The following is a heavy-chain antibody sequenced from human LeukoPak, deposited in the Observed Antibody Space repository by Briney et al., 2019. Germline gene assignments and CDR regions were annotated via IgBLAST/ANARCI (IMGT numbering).Heavy chain of an antibody. J-gene: IGHJ6*02. CDR3: ASRTPNLGDSGAGSSYYYYYGVDV. Sequence: PSETLSLTCTVSGGSISSGGYYWSWIRQHPGKGLEWIGYIYYSGSTYYNPSLRSRVTMSVDTSKNQFSLTLTSVTAADTAVYYCASRTPNLGDSGAGSSYYYYYGVDVWGQGTSVTVSS. V-gene: IGHV4-31*03. D-gene: IGHD3-10*01. CDR2: IYYSGST. CDR1: GGSISSGGYY.